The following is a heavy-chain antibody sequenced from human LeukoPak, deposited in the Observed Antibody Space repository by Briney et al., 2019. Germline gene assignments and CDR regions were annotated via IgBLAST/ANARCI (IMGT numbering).Heavy chain of an antibody. CDR3: AKDLLYYYGSGSYYRFRPNWFDP. J-gene: IGHJ5*02. V-gene: IGHV3-23*01. D-gene: IGHD3-10*01. Sequence: GGSLRLSCAASGFTFSSYAMSWVRQAPGKGLEWVSAISGSGGSTYYADSVKGRFTISRDNSKNTLYLQMNSLRAEDTAVYYCAKDLLYYYGSGSYYRFRPNWFDPWGQGTLVTVSS. CDR2: ISGSGGST. CDR1: GFTFSSYA.